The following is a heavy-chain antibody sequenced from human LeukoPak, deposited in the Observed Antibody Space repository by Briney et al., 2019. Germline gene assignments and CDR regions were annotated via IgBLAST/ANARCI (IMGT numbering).Heavy chain of an antibody. CDR3: ARRGYDYYGMDV. CDR1: GYTFTGYY. Sequence: ASVKVSCKASGYTFTGYYMHWVRQAPGQGLEWMGWINPNSGGTNYAQKFQGRLTMTRDTSISTAYMELSRLRSDDTAVYYCARRGYDYYGMDVWGQGTTVTVSS. V-gene: IGHV1-2*02. CDR2: INPNSGGT. J-gene: IGHJ6*02.